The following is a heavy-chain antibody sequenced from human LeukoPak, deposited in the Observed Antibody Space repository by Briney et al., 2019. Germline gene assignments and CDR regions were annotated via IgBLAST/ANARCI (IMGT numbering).Heavy chain of an antibody. Sequence: SETLSLTCTVSGDSISSYFWSWIRQPPGKRLEWMAYIYDSGSTNYNPSLKSRVTISIDTSKNQFSLKLSSLTAADTAVYYCARQWRYYDNSGYYTNWIDPWGQGTLVTVSS. CDR2: IYDSGST. J-gene: IGHJ5*02. V-gene: IGHV4-59*08. CDR3: ARQWRYYDNSGYYTNWIDP. D-gene: IGHD3-22*01. CDR1: GDSISSYF.